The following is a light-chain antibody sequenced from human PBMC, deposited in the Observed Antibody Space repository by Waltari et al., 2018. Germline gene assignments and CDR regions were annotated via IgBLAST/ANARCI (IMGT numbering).Light chain of an antibody. V-gene: IGLV1-40*01. Sequence: QSVLTQPPSVSGAPGQRVTISCTGSSSDIGSGDHVPSNQQLPGTAPKPLIYDNNTRPPGVTARFSASKSGTSASLAITGLQAEDEADYYCQSQDSSLRAYVFGTGTKVTVL. CDR3: QSQDSSLRAYV. CDR1: SSDIGSGDH. J-gene: IGLJ1*01. CDR2: DNN.